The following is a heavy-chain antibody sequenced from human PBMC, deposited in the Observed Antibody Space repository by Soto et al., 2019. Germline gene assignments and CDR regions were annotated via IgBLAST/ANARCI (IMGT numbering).Heavy chain of an antibody. Sequence: ASVKVSCKVSGYTLTELSMHWVRQAPGKGLEWMGGFDPEDGETIYAQKFQGSVTMTEDTSTDTAYMELSSLRSEDTAVYYCATSMGYDYYMDVWGKGTTVTVSS. V-gene: IGHV1-24*01. CDR2: FDPEDGET. CDR3: ATSMGYDYYMDV. J-gene: IGHJ6*03. CDR1: GYTLTELS.